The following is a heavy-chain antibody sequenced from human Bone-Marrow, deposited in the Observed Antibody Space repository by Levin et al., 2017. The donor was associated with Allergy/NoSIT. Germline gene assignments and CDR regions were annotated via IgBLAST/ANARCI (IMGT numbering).Heavy chain of an antibody. Sequence: PGGSLRLSCAASGFNFKNYGMHWVRQAPGKGLEWVAVIWYDGSNRYYADSVKGRFTISRDNSKNTLYLQMNSLRAEDTALFYCARDIRLSGSGLNYYFDSWGQGTLVTVSS. CDR3: ARDIRLSGSGLNYYFDS. V-gene: IGHV3-33*01. CDR1: GFNFKNYG. D-gene: IGHD6-19*01. CDR2: IWYDGSNR. J-gene: IGHJ4*02.